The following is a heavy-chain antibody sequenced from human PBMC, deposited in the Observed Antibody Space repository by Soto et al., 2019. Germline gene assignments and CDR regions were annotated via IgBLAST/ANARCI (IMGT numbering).Heavy chain of an antibody. J-gene: IGHJ3*02. CDR3: AKLWFGVSDAFDI. CDR2: ISGSGGST. Sequence: GGSLRLSCAASGFTFISYAMSWVLQAPGKGLEWVSAISGSGGSTYYADSVKGRFTISRDNSKNTLYLQMNSLRAEDTAVYYCAKLWFGVSDAFDIWGQGTMVTVSS. V-gene: IGHV3-23*01. D-gene: IGHD3-10*01. CDR1: GFTFISYA.